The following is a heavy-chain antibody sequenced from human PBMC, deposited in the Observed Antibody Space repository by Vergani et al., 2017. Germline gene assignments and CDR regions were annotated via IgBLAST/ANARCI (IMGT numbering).Heavy chain of an antibody. CDR1: GGSISSSSYY. D-gene: IGHD5-12*01. CDR2: IYYSGST. V-gene: IGHV4-39*01. J-gene: IGHJ4*02. Sequence: QLQLQESGPGLVKPSETLSLTCTVSGGSISSSSYYWGWIRQPPGKGLEWIGSIYYSGSTYYNPSLKSRVTISVDTSQNQFSLKLSSVTAADTAVYYCARGSRGYSGYDYPVVKYYFDYWGQGTLVTVSS. CDR3: ARGSRGYSGYDYPVVKYYFDY.